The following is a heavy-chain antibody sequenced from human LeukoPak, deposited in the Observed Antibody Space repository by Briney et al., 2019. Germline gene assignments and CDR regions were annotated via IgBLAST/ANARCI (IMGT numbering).Heavy chain of an antibody. CDR1: GGSFSGYY. J-gene: IGHJ4*02. CDR2: INHSGST. CDR3: ARGRELDY. Sequence: SETLSLTCAVYGGSFSGYYWSWIRQPPGKGLEWIGEINHSGSTNYNPSLKSRVTISVDTSKNQFSLKLSSVTAADTAVYYCARGRELDYWGQGTLVTVSS. V-gene: IGHV4-34*01.